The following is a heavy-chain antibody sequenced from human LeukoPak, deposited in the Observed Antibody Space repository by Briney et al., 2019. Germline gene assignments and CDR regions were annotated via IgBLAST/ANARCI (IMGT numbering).Heavy chain of an antibody. Sequence: GGSLRLSCAASGFTFSSYAMHWVRQAPGKGLEWVAVISYDGSNKYYADSVKGRFTISRDNSKNTLYLQMNSLRAEDTAVYYCAKDRGFGELLGTDAFDIWGQGTMVTVSS. CDR1: GFTFSSYA. CDR3: AKDRGFGELLGTDAFDI. D-gene: IGHD3-10*01. V-gene: IGHV3-30*18. J-gene: IGHJ3*02. CDR2: ISYDGSNK.